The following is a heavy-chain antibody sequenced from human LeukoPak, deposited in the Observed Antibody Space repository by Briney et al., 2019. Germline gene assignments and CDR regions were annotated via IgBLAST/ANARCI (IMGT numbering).Heavy chain of an antibody. CDR1: GGTFSSYA. J-gene: IGHJ4*02. V-gene: IGHV1-69*13. CDR3: ARESAGIAAAGTLGY. Sequence: ASVKVSCKASGGTFSSYAISWVRQAPGQGLEWMGGIIPILGTANYAQKFQGRVTITADESTSTAYMELSSLRSEDTAVYYCARESAGIAAAGTLGYWGQGTLVTVSS. CDR2: IIPILGTA. D-gene: IGHD6-13*01.